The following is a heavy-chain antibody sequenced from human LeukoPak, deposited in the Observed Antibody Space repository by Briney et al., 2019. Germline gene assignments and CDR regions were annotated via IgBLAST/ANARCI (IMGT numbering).Heavy chain of an antibody. Sequence: AAVKVTCTASGGTFSSYAISWVRQAPGQGLEWMGGIIPIFGTANYAQKFQGRGTITAAESTSTASMELHSLRSEATAADFYSRDSGTMTVEEGYYYYGMDVWGHGTKLTVSS. CDR1: GGTFSSYA. CDR3: SRDSGTMTVEEGYYYYGMDV. V-gene: IGHV1-69*13. D-gene: IGHD3-22*01. J-gene: IGHJ6*01. CDR2: IIPIFGTA.